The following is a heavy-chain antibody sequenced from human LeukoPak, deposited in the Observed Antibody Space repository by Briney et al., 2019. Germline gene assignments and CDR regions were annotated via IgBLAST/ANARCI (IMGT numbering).Heavy chain of an antibody. V-gene: IGHV4-59*01. CDR2: IYYSGST. J-gene: IGHJ4*02. Sequence: SETLSLTCAVYGGSFSGYYWSWIRQPPGKGLEWIGYIYYSGSTNYNPSLKSRVTISVDTSKNQFSLKLSSVTAADTAVYYCARLPHYYVWGQGTLVTVSS. CDR3: ARLPHYYV. D-gene: IGHD3-16*01. CDR1: GGSFSGYY.